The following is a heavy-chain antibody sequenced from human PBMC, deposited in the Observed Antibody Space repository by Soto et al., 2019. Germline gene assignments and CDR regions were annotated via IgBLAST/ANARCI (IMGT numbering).Heavy chain of an antibody. J-gene: IGHJ4*02. Sequence: GGSLRLSCAASGFTFSSYAIHWVRQAPGKGLEWVAVISYDGSNKYYADSVKGRFTISRDNSKNTLYLEMNGLRVEDTAVYYCAGYCSSTSCYSRYWGQGTLVTVSS. CDR3: AGYCSSTSCYSRY. CDR2: ISYDGSNK. V-gene: IGHV3-30-3*01. D-gene: IGHD2-2*01. CDR1: GFTFSSYA.